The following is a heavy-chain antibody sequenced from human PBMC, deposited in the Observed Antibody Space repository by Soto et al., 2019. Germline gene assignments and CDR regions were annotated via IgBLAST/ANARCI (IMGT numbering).Heavy chain of an antibody. D-gene: IGHD3-16*01. CDR2: ISAYNGNT. CDR1: GYTFTSYG. Sequence: QVQLVQSGAEVKKPGASVKVSCKASGYTFTSYGISWVRQAPGQGLEWMGWISAYNGNTNYAQKLQGRVTMTTDTSTCTAYMERRSLRSDDTAVYYCARPVELRGGGYYYYGMDVWGQGTTVTVSS. J-gene: IGHJ6*02. CDR3: ARPVELRGGGYYYYGMDV. V-gene: IGHV1-18*04.